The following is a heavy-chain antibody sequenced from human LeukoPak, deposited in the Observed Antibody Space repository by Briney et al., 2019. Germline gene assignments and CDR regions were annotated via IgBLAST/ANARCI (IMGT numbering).Heavy chain of an antibody. CDR2: IKSKTDGGTT. J-gene: IGHJ4*02. Sequence: GGSLRLSCAASGFTFSSYAMSWVRQAPGKGLEWVGRIKSKTDGGTTDYAAPVKGRFTISRDDSKNTLYLQMNSLKTEDTAVYYCTTEDIVVVPAATYWGQGTLVTVSS. CDR1: GFTFSSYA. D-gene: IGHD2-2*01. V-gene: IGHV3-15*01. CDR3: TTEDIVVVPAATY.